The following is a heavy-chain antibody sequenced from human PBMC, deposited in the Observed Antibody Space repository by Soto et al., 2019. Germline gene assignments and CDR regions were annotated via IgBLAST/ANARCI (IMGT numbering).Heavy chain of an antibody. CDR1: GESIRTRSYY. V-gene: IGHV4-39*01. CDR2: IYYSRSN. D-gene: IGHD2-21*02. J-gene: IGHJ4*02. CDR3: ERQRTSVVTEAYFDV. Sequence: KTSETLSLTCTVTGESIRTRSYYWGWIRPPPGKGLEWFGSIYYSRSNYNNPSLSSPVSMSIDTSKDQFSLKLKSVTAADTALYFCERQRTSVVTEAYFDVWGQGTLVTVSS.